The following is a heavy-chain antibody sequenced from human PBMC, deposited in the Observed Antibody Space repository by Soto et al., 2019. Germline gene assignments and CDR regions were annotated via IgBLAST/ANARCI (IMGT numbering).Heavy chain of an antibody. J-gene: IGHJ3*02. V-gene: IGHV1-46*01. Sequence: ASVKVSCKASGYTFTSYYMHWVRQAPGQGLEWMGIINPSGGSTSYAQKFQGRVTMTRDTSTSTVYMELSSLRSEDTAVYSGARDPPGYSGYDYRGGGADAFDIWGQGTMVTVSS. D-gene: IGHD5-12*01. CDR2: INPSGGST. CDR1: GYTFTSYY. CDR3: ARDPPGYSGYDYRGGGADAFDI.